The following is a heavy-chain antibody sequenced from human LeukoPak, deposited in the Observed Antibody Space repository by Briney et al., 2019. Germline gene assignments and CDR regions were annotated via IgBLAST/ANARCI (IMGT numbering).Heavy chain of an antibody. CDR3: ARGTTRLPYYFDY. CDR2: IYHNGAT. J-gene: IGHJ4*02. Sequence: SETLSLTCAVSGGCISSSSSICWTWVRQPPGEGLEWIGEIYHNGATNYNPSLKSRVTMLLDKSKNQFFLKLNSVTAADTAVYYCARGTTRLPYYFDYWGQGTLVTVSS. D-gene: IGHD2/OR15-2a*01. V-gene: IGHV4-4*02. CDR1: GGCISSSSSIC.